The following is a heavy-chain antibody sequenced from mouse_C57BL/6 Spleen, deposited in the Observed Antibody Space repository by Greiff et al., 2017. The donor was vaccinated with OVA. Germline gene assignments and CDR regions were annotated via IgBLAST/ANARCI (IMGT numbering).Heavy chain of an antibody. CDR2: IDPNSGGT. D-gene: IGHD1-1*01. V-gene: IGHV1-72*01. CDR3: ERCSYGSSVDY. J-gene: IGHJ2*01. Sequence: VQLQQPGAELVKPGASVKLSCKASGYTFTSYWMPWVKQRPGRGLEWIGWIDPNSGGTKYNEKFKSKATLTVDKPSSTAHMQLSSLTSADAEVYYWERCSYGSSVDYWGQGTTLTVSS. CDR1: GYTFTSYW.